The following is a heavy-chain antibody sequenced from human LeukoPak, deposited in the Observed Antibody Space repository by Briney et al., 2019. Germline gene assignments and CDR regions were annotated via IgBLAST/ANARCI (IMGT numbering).Heavy chain of an antibody. CDR3: ARAPYYDFWSGSYNWFDP. J-gene: IGHJ5*02. D-gene: IGHD3-3*01. Sequence: GGALRLSCAASGLPLCSHWMHWVGQGPGKGLVWASRFNCEGSITSYADSVKGRFTISRDNAKNTLYLQMNSLRAEDTAVYYCARAPYYDFWSGSYNWFDPWGQGTLVTVSS. CDR1: GLPLCSHW. V-gene: IGHV3-74*01. CDR2: FNCEGSIT.